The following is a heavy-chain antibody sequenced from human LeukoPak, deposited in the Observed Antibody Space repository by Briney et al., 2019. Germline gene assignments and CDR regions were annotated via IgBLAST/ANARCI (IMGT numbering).Heavy chain of an antibody. D-gene: IGHD2-21*02. J-gene: IGHJ6*02. V-gene: IGHV5-51*01. CDR3: ARQAYCGGDCYLYGMDV. CDR1: GYSFTSYW. CDR2: IYPGDSDT. Sequence: GESLKISCKGSGYSFTSYWIGWVRQMPGKGLEWMGIIYPGDSDTRHSPSFQGQVTISADKSISTAYLQWSSLKASDTAMYYCARQAYCGGDCYLYGMDVWGQGTTVTVSS.